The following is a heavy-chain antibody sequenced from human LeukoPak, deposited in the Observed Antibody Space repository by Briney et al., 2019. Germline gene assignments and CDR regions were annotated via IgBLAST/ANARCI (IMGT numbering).Heavy chain of an antibody. CDR2: IIPILGIA. V-gene: IGHV1-69*04. J-gene: IGHJ3*02. CDR1: GGTFSSYA. Sequence: SVKVSCKASGGTFSSYAISWVRQAPGQGLEWMGRIIPILGIANYAQKFQGRVTITADKSTSTAYMELSSLRSEDTAVYYCASPITGDAFDIWGQGTMVTVSS. CDR3: ASPITGDAFDI.